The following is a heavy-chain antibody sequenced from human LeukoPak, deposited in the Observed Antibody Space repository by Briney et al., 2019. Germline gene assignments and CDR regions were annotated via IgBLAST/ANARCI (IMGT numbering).Heavy chain of an antibody. Sequence: GGSLRLSCAASGFTFSIYEMDWVRQAPGKGLEWVGGTRKKVNSYTTEYPASVKGRFTISRDDSKNSLYLQMNSLKTEDTAVYYCARSYCSGTYPFDYWGRGTLVSVSS. CDR1: GFTFSIYE. CDR3: ARSYCSGTYPFDY. J-gene: IGHJ4*02. V-gene: IGHV3-72*01. D-gene: IGHD3-10*01. CDR2: TRKKVNSYTT.